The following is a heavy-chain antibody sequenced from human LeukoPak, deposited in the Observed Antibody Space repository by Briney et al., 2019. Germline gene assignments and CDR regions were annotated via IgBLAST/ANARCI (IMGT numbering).Heavy chain of an antibody. J-gene: IGHJ3*02. D-gene: IGHD6-19*01. CDR1: GFTFSSYS. V-gene: IGHV3-21*01. Sequence: GGSLRLSCAASGFTFSSYSMNCLRQAPGKGLEWGSSINSSRSYIYYADSVKGRFTISRDNAKNSLYLQMNSLRADATAVYYCARDRAWSFDIWGQGTMVTVSS. CDR2: INSSRSYI. CDR3: ARDRAWSFDI.